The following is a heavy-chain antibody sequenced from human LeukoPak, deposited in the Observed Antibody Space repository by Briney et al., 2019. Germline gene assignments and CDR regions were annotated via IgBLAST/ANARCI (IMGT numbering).Heavy chain of an antibody. CDR1: GFTFSSYW. V-gene: IGHV3-74*01. Sequence: GGSLRLSCAASGFTFSSYWMHWVRQVPGKGLVWVARINPGGSSITYADSVKGRFTISRDNAKNTLYLQMNSLRAEDTAVYYCAKDSLADIDYWGQGTLVTVSS. D-gene: IGHD3-16*01. J-gene: IGHJ4*02. CDR3: AKDSLADIDY. CDR2: INPGGSSI.